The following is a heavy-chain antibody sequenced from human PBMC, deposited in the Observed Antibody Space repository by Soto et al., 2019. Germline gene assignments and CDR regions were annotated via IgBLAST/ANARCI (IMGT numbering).Heavy chain of an antibody. Sequence: QVQLVQSGAEVKKPGSSVKVSCKASGGTFSSYAISWVRQAPGQGLEWMGGIIPIFGTANYEQKFQGRDTITADKSTSTAYMELSSLRSEDTAVYYCARDPDIVVVVAATSSFSYYYYGMDVWGQGTTVTVSS. J-gene: IGHJ6*02. CDR2: IIPIFGTA. V-gene: IGHV1-69*06. CDR1: GGTFSSYA. CDR3: ARDPDIVVVVAATSSFSYYYYGMDV. D-gene: IGHD2-15*01.